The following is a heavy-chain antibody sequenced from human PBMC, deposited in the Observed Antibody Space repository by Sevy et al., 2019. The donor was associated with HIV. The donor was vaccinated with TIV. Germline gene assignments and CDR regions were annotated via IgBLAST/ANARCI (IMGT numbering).Heavy chain of an antibody. Sequence: ASVKVSCKASGYTFTSYYMHWVRQAPGQGLEWMGIINPSGGSTSYAQKFQGRVTLTRDTSTSTVYMELSSLRSEDTAVYYCAREVSHYGTDVWGQGTTVTVSS. CDR3: AREVSHYGTDV. CDR1: GYTFTSYY. CDR2: INPSGGST. V-gene: IGHV1-46*01. J-gene: IGHJ6*02. D-gene: IGHD2-8*01.